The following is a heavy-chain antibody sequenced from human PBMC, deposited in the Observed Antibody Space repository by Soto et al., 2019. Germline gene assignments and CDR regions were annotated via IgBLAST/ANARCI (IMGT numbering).Heavy chain of an antibody. J-gene: IGHJ6*02. V-gene: IGHV3-7*05. Sequence: GGSLRLSCAASGFTFSSYWMSWVRQAPGKGLEWVANIKQDGGEKYYVDSVKGRFTISRDNAKNSLYLQMNSLRAEDTAAYYCAREDSSSHSGYDIHYYYYGMDVWGQGTTVTVSS. CDR3: AREDSSSHSGYDIHYYYYGMDV. CDR2: IKQDGGEK. CDR1: GFTFSSYW. D-gene: IGHD5-12*01.